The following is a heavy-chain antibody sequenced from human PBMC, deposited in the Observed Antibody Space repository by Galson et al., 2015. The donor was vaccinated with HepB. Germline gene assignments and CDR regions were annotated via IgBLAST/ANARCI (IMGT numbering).Heavy chain of an antibody. D-gene: IGHD6-19*01. V-gene: IGHV3-23*01. J-gene: IGHJ5*02. CDR3: AKIVEDSGESAWFDP. CDR1: GFTFSSYA. CDR2: ISGSGGST. Sequence: SLRLSCAASGFTFSSYAMSWVRQAPGKGLEWVSAISGSGGSTYYADSVKGRFTISRDNSKNTLYLQMNSLRAEDTAVYYCAKIVEDSGESAWFDPWGQGTLVTVSS.